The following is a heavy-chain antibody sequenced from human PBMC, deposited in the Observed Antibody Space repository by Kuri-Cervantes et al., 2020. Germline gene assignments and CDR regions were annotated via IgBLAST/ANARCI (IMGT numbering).Heavy chain of an antibody. V-gene: IGHV4-61*01. CDR1: GGSVSSGSYY. Sequence: GSLRLSCTVSGGSVSSGSYYWSWIRQPPGKGLEWIGYIYYSGSTNYNPSLKSRVTISVDTSKNQFSLKLSSVTAADTAVYYCARVGSSYAHSGDAFDIWGQGTMVTVSS. CDR3: ARVGSSYAHSGDAFDI. CDR2: IYYSGST. D-gene: IGHD2-2*01. J-gene: IGHJ3*02.